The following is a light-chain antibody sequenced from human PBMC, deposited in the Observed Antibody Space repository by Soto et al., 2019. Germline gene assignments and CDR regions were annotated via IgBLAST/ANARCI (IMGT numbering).Light chain of an antibody. CDR1: SSDIGVYNY. J-gene: IGLJ1*01. CDR3: SSYAASNNLYV. Sequence: QSALTQPPSASGSPGQSVTISCTGTSSDIGVYNYVSWYQQHPGKAPKLMIYEVSKRPSGVPDRFSGSKSGNTASLTVSGLQAEDEADYYCSSYAASNNLYVFGTGTKVTVL. CDR2: EVS. V-gene: IGLV2-8*01.